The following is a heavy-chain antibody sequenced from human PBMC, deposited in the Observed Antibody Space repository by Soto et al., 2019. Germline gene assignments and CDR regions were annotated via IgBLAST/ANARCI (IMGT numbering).Heavy chain of an antibody. J-gene: IGHJ4*01. V-gene: IGHV3-48*01. CDR2: ISSSSSTI. Sequence: PGGSLRLSCAASGFTFSSYSMNWVRQAPGKGLEWVSYISSSSSTIYYADSVKGRFTISRDNAKNSLYLQMNSLRAEDTAVYYCARSLTAHYVFCSGYPFDYWVHGT. D-gene: IGHD3-3*01. CDR3: ARSLTAHYVFCSGYPFDY. CDR1: GFTFSSYS.